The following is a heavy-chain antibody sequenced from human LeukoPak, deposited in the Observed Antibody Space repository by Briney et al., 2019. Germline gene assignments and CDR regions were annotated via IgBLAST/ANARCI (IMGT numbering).Heavy chain of an antibody. D-gene: IGHD2-2*01. CDR1: GFTFSSYS. Sequence: PGGSLRLSCAASGFTFSSYSMNWVRQAPGKGLEWVSSISSSSSYIYYADSVKGRFTISRDNAKNSLYLQMNSLRAEDTAVYYCASFVRVVVPAAIIGYAFDIWGQGTMVTVSS. CDR2: ISSSSSYI. J-gene: IGHJ3*02. V-gene: IGHV3-21*01. CDR3: ASFVRVVVPAAIIGYAFDI.